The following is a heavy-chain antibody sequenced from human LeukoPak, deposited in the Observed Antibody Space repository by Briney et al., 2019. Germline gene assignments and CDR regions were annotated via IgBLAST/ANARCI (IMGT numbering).Heavy chain of an antibody. CDR3: ARGGWSLDF. D-gene: IGHD6-19*01. Sequence: KSSETLSLTCTVSGGSISSHYWSWIRQPPGKGLEWIGYIYYSGSTNYNASLKSRVTISVDTSKNQFSLKLSSVTAADTAVYYCARGGWSLDFWGQGTLVTVS. CDR2: IYYSGST. CDR1: GGSISSHY. V-gene: IGHV4-59*11. J-gene: IGHJ4*02.